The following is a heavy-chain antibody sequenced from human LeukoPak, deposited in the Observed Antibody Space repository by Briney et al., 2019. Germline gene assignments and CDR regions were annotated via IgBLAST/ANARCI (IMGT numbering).Heavy chain of an antibody. CDR1: GYTFTGYY. CDR3: ARRDGYYYYYMDV. D-gene: IGHD2-21*02. J-gene: IGHJ6*03. V-gene: IGHV1-2*02. CDR2: INPNSGGT. Sequence: ASVRVSCRASGYTFTGYYMHWVRQAPGQGLEWMGWINPNSGGTNYAQKFQGRVTMTRDTSISTAYMELSRLRSDDTAVYYCARRDGYYYYYMDVWGKGTTVTVSS.